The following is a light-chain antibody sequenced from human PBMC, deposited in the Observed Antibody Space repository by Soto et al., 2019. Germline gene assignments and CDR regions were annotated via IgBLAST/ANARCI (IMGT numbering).Light chain of an antibody. Sequence: QSLLTQPASVSGSPGQSITISCTGTSSDVGGYNYVSWYQHHPGKAPKLMIYDVSDRPSGVSNRLSGSKSGNTASLTISGLQAEDEADYYCSSYTSSSTLGGVFGTGTKVTV. J-gene: IGLJ1*01. CDR2: DVS. CDR1: SSDVGGYNY. V-gene: IGLV2-14*03. CDR3: SSYTSSSTLGGV.